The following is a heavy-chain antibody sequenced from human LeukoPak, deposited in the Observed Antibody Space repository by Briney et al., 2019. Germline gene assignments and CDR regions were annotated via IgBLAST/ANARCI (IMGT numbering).Heavy chain of an antibody. J-gene: IGHJ6*02. CDR1: GYTFTSYG. Sequence: GASVKVSCKASGYTFTSYGISWVRQAPGQGLEWMGWISAYNGNTNYAQKLQGRVTMTTDTSTSTAYMELRSLRSDDTAVYYCARARDDYYYYYGMDVWGQGTTVTVSS. V-gene: IGHV1-18*01. CDR3: ARARDDYYYYYGMDV. CDR2: ISAYNGNT.